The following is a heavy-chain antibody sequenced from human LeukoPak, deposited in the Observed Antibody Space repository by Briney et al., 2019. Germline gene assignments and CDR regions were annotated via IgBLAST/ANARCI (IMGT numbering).Heavy chain of an antibody. CDR3: ARESTSWSFDY. CDR2: ISVYNGNT. V-gene: IGHV1-18*01. D-gene: IGHD6-13*01. CDR1: GYTFSRYG. Sequence: ASVNVSCKASGYTFSRYGINWVRQAPGQGLEWIGWISVYNGNTDYAQRLQGRITMTADTSTTTAFMELTSLRSDDTAVYFCARESTSWSFDYWGQGTLVTVS. J-gene: IGHJ4*02.